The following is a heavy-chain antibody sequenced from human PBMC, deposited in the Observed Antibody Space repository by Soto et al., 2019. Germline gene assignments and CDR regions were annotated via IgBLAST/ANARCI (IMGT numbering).Heavy chain of an antibody. CDR2: INPDSGGT. V-gene: IGHV1-2*04. D-gene: IGHD5-12*01. Sequence: ASVKVSCKASGYTFTGYYMHWVRQAPGQGLEWMGWINPDSGGTNYAQKFQGWVTMTRDTSISTAYMELSRLRSEDTAVYYCARDGSYSGYAIDYWGQGTLVTVSS. CDR1: GYTFTGYY. CDR3: ARDGSYSGYAIDY. J-gene: IGHJ4*02.